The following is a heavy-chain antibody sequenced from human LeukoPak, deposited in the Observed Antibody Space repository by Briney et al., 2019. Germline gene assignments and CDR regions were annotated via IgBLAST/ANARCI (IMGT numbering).Heavy chain of an antibody. CDR3: ASGLITMIVAYDAFDI. V-gene: IGHV3-21*01. J-gene: IGHJ3*02. CDR2: ISSSSYI. D-gene: IGHD3-22*01. Sequence: GGSLRLSCAASEFTFSSYSMNWVRQAPGKGLEWVSSISSSSYIYYADSVKGRFTISRDNAKNSLYLQMNSLRAEDTAVYYCASGLITMIVAYDAFDIWGQGTMVTVSS. CDR1: EFTFSSYS.